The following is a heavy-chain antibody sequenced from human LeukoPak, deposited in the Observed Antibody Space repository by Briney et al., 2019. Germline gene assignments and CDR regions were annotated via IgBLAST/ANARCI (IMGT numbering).Heavy chain of an antibody. J-gene: IGHJ4*02. CDR3: ARERGARTRYCSSTSCYGVDY. CDR2: IYTSGST. V-gene: IGHV4-61*02. CDR1: GVSISSGSYY. Sequence: SETLSLTCTVSGVSISSGSYYWSWIRQPAGKGLEWIGRIYTSGSTNYNPSLKSRVTISVDTSKNQFSLKLSSVTAADTAVYYCARERGARTRYCSSTSCYGVDYWGQGTLVTVSS. D-gene: IGHD2-2*01.